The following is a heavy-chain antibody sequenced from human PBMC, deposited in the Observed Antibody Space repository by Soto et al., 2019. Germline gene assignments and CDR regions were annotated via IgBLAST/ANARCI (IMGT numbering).Heavy chain of an antibody. CDR3: ARDQVVVAATPDYFDY. J-gene: IGHJ4*02. Sequence: PGGSLRLSCAASGFTFSSYAMSWVRQAPGKGLEWVANIKQDGSEKYYVDSVKGRFTISRDNAKNSLYLQMNSLRAEDTAVYYCARDQVVVAATPDYFDYWGQGTLVTVYS. D-gene: IGHD2-15*01. CDR1: GFTFSSYA. V-gene: IGHV3-7*03. CDR2: IKQDGSEK.